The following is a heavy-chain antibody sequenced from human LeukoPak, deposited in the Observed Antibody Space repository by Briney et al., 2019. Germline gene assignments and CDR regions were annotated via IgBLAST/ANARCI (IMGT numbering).Heavy chain of an antibody. CDR2: ISYDGSNK. D-gene: IGHD3-10*01. V-gene: IGHV3-30*03. J-gene: IGHJ4*02. CDR3: ATEFNYYGSGSYG. Sequence: GGSLRLSCAASGFTFSSYGMHWVRQAPGKGLEWVAVISYDGSNKYYADSVKDRFIISRDNSKNTLYLQMNSLRTDDTAVYFCATEFNYYGSGSYGWGQGTLVTVSP. CDR1: GFTFSSYG.